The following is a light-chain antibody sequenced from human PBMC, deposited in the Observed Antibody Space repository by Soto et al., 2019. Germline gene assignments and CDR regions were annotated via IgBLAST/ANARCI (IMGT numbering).Light chain of an antibody. J-gene: IGLJ1*01. Sequence: QSALTQPRSVSVSPGQSVAISCTGTNSDVGGYDYVSLYQQHPGKAPKLMVYDVTKRPSGVPDRFSGSKSGNTASLTISGLQSEDEADYYCSSYAGTYSYVFGTGTKVTVL. CDR3: SSYAGTYSYV. CDR2: DVT. V-gene: IGLV2-11*01. CDR1: NSDVGGYDY.